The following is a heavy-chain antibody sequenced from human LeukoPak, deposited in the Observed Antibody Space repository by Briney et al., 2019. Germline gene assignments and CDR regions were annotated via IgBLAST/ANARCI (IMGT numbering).Heavy chain of an antibody. CDR1: GGSFSGYY. CDR2: INHSGST. Sequence: PSETLSLTCAVYGGSFSGYYWSWIRQPPGKGLEWIGEINHSGSTNHNPSLKSRVTISVDTSKNQFSLKLSSVTAADTAVYYCARAIYYDSTYWGQGTLVTVSS. CDR3: ARAIYYDSTY. D-gene: IGHD3-22*01. V-gene: IGHV4-34*01. J-gene: IGHJ4*02.